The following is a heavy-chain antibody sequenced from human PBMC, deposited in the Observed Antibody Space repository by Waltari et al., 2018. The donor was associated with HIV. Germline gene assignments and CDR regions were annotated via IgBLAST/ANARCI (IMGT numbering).Heavy chain of an antibody. D-gene: IGHD4-17*01. Sequence: VQLVEPGGCVVEPGRSLRLSCAASGFTFRSYAMPWVRQAPGKGLEWVAVISYDGSNKYYADSVKGRFTISRDNSKNTLYLQMNSLRAEDTAVYYCARVSDYAFDYWGQGTLVTVSS. CDR2: ISYDGSNK. J-gene: IGHJ4*02. CDR1: GFTFRSYA. CDR3: ARVSDYAFDY. V-gene: IGHV3-30*01.